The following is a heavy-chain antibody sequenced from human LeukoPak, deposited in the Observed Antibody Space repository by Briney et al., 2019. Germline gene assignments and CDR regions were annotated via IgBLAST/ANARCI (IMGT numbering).Heavy chain of an antibody. J-gene: IGHJ3*02. CDR3: ARYPHYYGSGSITDDAFDI. V-gene: IGHV4-4*07. Sequence: SETLSLTCTVSGGSINSYYWGWIRQPAGKGLEWIGRIYTTGTTSYNPSLKSRVTISVDTSKNQFYLKLTSVTAADTAVYYCARYPHYYGSGSITDDAFDIWGQGTMVTVSS. D-gene: IGHD3-10*01. CDR2: IYTTGTT. CDR1: GGSINSYY.